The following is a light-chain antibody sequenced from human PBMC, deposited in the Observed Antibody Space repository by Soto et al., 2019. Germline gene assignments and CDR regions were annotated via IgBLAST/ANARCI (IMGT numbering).Light chain of an antibody. CDR1: SSNIGSNY. CDR2: SNN. V-gene: IGLV1-47*02. Sequence: QSVLTQPPSASGTPGQRVTISCSGSSSNIGSNYVYWYQQLPGTAPKLLIYSNNQRPSGVPDRFSGSKSGTSASLAISGLRSEDEADDYCAAWDDSLSAVVFGGGTKLTVL. J-gene: IGLJ2*01. CDR3: AAWDDSLSAVV.